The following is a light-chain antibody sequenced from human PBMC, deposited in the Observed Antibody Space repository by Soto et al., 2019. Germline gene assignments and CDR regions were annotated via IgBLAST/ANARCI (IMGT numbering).Light chain of an antibody. J-gene: IGLJ1*01. CDR3: QSYDSSLSAGYV. CDR2: GNS. CDR1: SSNIGAGYD. Sequence: QSALTPPPSVSGAPGQRVTISCTGSSSNIGAGYDVHWYQQLPGTAPKLLIYGNSNRPSGVPDRFSGSKSGTSASLAITGLQAEDEADYYCQSYDSSLSAGYVFGTGTKVTVL. V-gene: IGLV1-40*01.